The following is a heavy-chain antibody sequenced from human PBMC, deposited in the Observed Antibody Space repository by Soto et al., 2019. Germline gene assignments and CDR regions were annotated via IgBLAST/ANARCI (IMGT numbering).Heavy chain of an antibody. V-gene: IGHV3-73*01. D-gene: IGHD3-3*01. CDR2: IRSKPNNYAT. CDR3: SRQASDFWSGNPKNYMDV. J-gene: IGHJ6*03. Sequence: EVQLVESGGGLVQPGGSLKLSCAASGFTFSGSAMHWVRQASGKGLEWVGRIRSKPNNYATAYGASVKGRFTISRDDSKNTAYLKMNGLNTEDTAVYYCSRQASDFWSGNPKNYMDVWGKGTTVTASS. CDR1: GFTFSGSA.